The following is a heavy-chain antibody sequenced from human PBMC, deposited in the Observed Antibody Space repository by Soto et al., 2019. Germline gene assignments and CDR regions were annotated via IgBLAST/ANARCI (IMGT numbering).Heavy chain of an antibody. Sequence: QVQLVESGGGVVQPGRSLRLSCAASGFTFNNYGMHWVRQAPGKGLEWVAVISDDGRNKSYTDSIKGRFTVSRDNSKSTLYLEMNSLRAEDTAVYYCARMANYYDSSGYYWPDFDFWGQGTLVSVSS. CDR1: GFTFNNYG. J-gene: IGHJ4*02. CDR3: ARMANYYDSSGYYWPDFDF. D-gene: IGHD3-22*01. CDR2: ISDDGRNK. V-gene: IGHV3-30*04.